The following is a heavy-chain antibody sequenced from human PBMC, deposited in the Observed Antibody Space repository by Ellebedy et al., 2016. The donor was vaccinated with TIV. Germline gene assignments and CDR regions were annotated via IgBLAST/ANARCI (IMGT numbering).Heavy chain of an antibody. D-gene: IGHD3-10*02. Sequence: GGSLRLSCAASGFTFSSYSMNWVRQAPGKGLEWVSYISSSSTIYYADSVKVRFTISRDNAKNSLYLQMNSLRDEDTAVYYCARGLTMYYFDYWGQGTLVTVSS. CDR1: GFTFSSYS. CDR3: ARGLTMYYFDY. CDR2: ISSSSTI. V-gene: IGHV3-48*02. J-gene: IGHJ4*02.